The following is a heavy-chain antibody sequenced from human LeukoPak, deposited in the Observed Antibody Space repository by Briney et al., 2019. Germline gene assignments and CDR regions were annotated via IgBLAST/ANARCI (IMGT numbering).Heavy chain of an antibody. Sequence: PGGSLRLSCAASGFTFSNYWMHWVRQAPGKGLVWVSRTNSDGSTTSPADSVKGRFTISRDNAKNTLFLQLNSLRVEDTAVYYCGRGNYYGVDIWGQGTTVTVSS. J-gene: IGHJ6*02. V-gene: IGHV3-74*01. CDR1: GFTFSNYW. CDR2: TNSDGSTT. CDR3: GRGNYYGVDI.